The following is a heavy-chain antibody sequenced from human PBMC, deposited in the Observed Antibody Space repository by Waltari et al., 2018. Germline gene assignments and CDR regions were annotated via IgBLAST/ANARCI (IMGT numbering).Heavy chain of an antibody. V-gene: IGHV3-9*01. Sequence: EVQLVESGGGLVQPGRSLRLSCAASGFTFDDYAMNWVRQAPGKGAEWVSGISWNSGSIGYADSVKGRFTISRDNAKNSLYLQMNSLRAEDTALYYCAKSHYYDSSGYPRDWYFDLWGRGTLVTVSS. J-gene: IGHJ2*01. CDR2: ISWNSGSI. D-gene: IGHD3-22*01. CDR3: AKSHYYDSSGYPRDWYFDL. CDR1: GFTFDDYA.